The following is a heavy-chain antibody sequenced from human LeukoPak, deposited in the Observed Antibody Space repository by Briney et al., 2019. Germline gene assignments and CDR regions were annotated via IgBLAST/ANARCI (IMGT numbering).Heavy chain of an antibody. J-gene: IGHJ6*03. CDR2: MNPNSGNT. CDR1: GYTFTSYG. Sequence: ASVKVSCKASGYTFTSYGISWVRQAPGQGLEWMGWMNPNSGNTGYAQKFQGRVTMTRNTSISTAYMELSSLRSEDTAVYYCARGRRVVRGVILYYYYMDVWGKGTTVTVSS. V-gene: IGHV1-8*02. D-gene: IGHD3-10*01. CDR3: ARGRRVVRGVILYYYYMDV.